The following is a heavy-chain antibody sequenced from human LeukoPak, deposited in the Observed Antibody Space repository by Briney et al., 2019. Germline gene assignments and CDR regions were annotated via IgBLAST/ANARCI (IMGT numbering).Heavy chain of an antibody. D-gene: IGHD2-2*01. CDR3: ARDPIVVVPAAEFSYYYYGMDV. Sequence: ASVKVSCKASGYTFTSYAMHWVRQALGQRLEWMGWINAGNGNTKYSQKFQGRVTITRDTSAGTAYMELSSLRSEDTAVYYCARDPIVVVPAAEFSYYYYGMDVWGQGTTVTVSS. J-gene: IGHJ6*02. V-gene: IGHV1-3*01. CDR2: INAGNGNT. CDR1: GYTFTSYA.